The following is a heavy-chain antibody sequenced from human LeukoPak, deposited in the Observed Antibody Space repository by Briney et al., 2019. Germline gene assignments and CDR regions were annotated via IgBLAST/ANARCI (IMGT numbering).Heavy chain of an antibody. Sequence: PGGPLRLSCAATGFIFSSFEMNWVRQGPGKGLEWVSYIGSSGSTIYADSVKGRFSISRDNAKNSLHLEMNSLRAEDTAVYYCGRGGYCNGGTCYSLNAFDIWGQGTMVTVSS. V-gene: IGHV3-48*03. D-gene: IGHD2-15*01. J-gene: IGHJ3*02. CDR2: IGSSGSTI. CDR1: GFIFSSFE. CDR3: GRGGYCNGGTCYSLNAFDI.